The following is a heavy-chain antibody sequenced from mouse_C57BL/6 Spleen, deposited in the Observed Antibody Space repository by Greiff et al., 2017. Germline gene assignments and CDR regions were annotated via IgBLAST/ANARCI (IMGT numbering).Heavy chain of an antibody. J-gene: IGHJ3*01. CDR2: IDPETGGT. D-gene: IGHD2-4*01. V-gene: IGHV1-15*01. CDR3: TRKGMDDYDSWFAY. Sequence: QVQLKEPGAELVRPGASVTLSCKASGYTFTDYEMHWVKQTPVHGLEWIGAIDPETGGTAYNQKFKGKAILTADKSSSTAYVELRSLTSEDSAVYYCTRKGMDDYDSWFAYWGQGALVTVSA. CDR1: GYTFTDYE.